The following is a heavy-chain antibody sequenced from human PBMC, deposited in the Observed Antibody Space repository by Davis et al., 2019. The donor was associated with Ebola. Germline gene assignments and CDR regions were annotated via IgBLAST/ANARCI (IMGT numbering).Heavy chain of an antibody. CDR2: ISAYNGNT. CDR1: GYTFTSYG. V-gene: IGHV1-18*04. CDR3: ARSAGSSWVRYFDY. D-gene: IGHD6-13*01. J-gene: IGHJ4*02. Sequence: ASVKVSCKASGYTFTSYGISWVRQAPGQGLEWMGWISAYNGNTNYAQKLQGRVTMTTDTSTSTAYMELRSLRSEDTAVYYCARSAGSSWVRYFDYWGQGTLVTVSS.